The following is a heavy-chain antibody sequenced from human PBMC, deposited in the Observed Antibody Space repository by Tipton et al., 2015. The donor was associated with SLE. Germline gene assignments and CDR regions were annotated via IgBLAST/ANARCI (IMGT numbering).Heavy chain of an antibody. CDR3: ARNLGPEWMATKRGYFDL. CDR1: GGSISSSINY. V-gene: IGHV4-39*01. J-gene: IGHJ2*01. D-gene: IGHD5-24*01. CDR2: IYYSGST. Sequence: TLSLTCSVSGGSISSSINYWGWIRQPPGKGLEWIGSIYYSGSTYFNPSLQSRVTISVDTSKNQFSLRLSSVTTADTAVNYCARNLGPEWMATKRGYFDLWGRGTLVSVSS.